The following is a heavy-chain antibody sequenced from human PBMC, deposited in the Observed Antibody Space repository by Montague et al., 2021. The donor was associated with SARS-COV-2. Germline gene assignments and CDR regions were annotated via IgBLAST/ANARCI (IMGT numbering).Heavy chain of an antibody. CDR2: IYSGGST. Sequence: SLRLSCAASGFTVSSNYMSWVRQAPGKGLEWVSVIYSGGSTYYADSVKGRFTISSHKSKNTLYLQMNSLRAEDTAVYYCARDHGSGWFTFDYWGQGTLVTVSS. CDR1: GFTVSSNY. V-gene: IGHV3-53*04. J-gene: IGHJ4*02. D-gene: IGHD6-19*01. CDR3: ARDHGSGWFTFDY.